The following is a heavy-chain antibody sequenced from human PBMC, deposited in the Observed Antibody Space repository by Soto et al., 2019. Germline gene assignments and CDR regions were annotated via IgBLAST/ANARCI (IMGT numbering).Heavy chain of an antibody. CDR2: FDPEDGET. CDR3: ATGLTRSGPNGFDP. V-gene: IGHV1-24*01. J-gene: IGHJ5*02. Sequence: GASVKVFCKVSGYTLTELSMHWLRQSPGKGLEWMGGFDPEDGETIYAQKFQGRVTMTEDTSTDTAYMELSSLRSEDTAVYYCATGLTRSGPNGFDPWGQGTLVTVSS. D-gene: IGHD3-3*01. CDR1: GYTLTELS.